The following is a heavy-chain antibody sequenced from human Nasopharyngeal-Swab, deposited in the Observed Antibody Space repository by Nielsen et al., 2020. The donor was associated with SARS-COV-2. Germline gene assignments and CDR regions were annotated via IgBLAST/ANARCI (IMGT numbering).Heavy chain of an antibody. V-gene: IGHV4-61*08. CDR1: GVSISSDDYS. D-gene: IGHD3-22*01. CDR3: ARGEDRYDSSGFLM. CDR2: IYYSGTT. J-gene: IGHJ3*01. Sequence: SETLSLTCTVSGVSISSDDYSWNWIRQPPGKGLEWIGYIYYSGTTHYKSSLKSRVTISIDTSKNQFSLNLRSVTAADTAVYYCARGEDRYDSSGFLMWGQGTMVTVSS.